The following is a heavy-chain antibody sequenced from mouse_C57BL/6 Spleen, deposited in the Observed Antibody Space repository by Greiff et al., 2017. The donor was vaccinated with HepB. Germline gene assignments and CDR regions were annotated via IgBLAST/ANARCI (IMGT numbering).Heavy chain of an antibody. Sequence: QVQLQQPGAELVKPGASVKLSCKASGYTFTSYWMHWVKQRPGQGLEWIGMIHPNSGSTNYNEKFKSKATLTVDKSSSTAYMQLSSLTSEDSAVYYCAKLLRGGWYFDVWGTGTTVTVSS. CDR3: AKLLRGGWYFDV. CDR2: IHPNSGST. D-gene: IGHD1-1*01. V-gene: IGHV1-64*01. CDR1: GYTFTSYW. J-gene: IGHJ1*03.